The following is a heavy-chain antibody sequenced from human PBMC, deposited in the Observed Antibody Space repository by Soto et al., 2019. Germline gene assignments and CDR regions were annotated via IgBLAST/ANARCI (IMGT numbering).Heavy chain of an antibody. CDR3: ASSVTQNPRYDAFDI. CDR1: GGSVSSGSYY. Sequence: QVQLQESGPGLVKPSETLSLTCTVSGGSVSSGSYYGCWIRQSPGKGLEWIGYINYSGSTNYNPSLKSRVTISVDTSKNQFSLKLSSVTAADTAVYYCASSVTQNPRYDAFDIWGQGTMVTVSS. D-gene: IGHD4-4*01. CDR2: INYSGST. V-gene: IGHV4-61*01. J-gene: IGHJ3*02.